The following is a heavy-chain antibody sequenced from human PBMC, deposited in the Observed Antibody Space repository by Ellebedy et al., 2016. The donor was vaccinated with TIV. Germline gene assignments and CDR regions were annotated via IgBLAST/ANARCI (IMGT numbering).Heavy chain of an antibody. Sequence: GESLKISCAASGFTFSGYAMSWVRQAPGKGLEWVSTISYSGRDTWYADSVKGRFTISRDNAKNSLYLQMNSLRAEDTAVYYCARWNLPFDHWGQGTLVTVSS. D-gene: IGHD1-1*01. CDR3: ARWNLPFDH. CDR2: ISYSGRDT. V-gene: IGHV3-23*01. CDR1: GFTFSGYA. J-gene: IGHJ4*02.